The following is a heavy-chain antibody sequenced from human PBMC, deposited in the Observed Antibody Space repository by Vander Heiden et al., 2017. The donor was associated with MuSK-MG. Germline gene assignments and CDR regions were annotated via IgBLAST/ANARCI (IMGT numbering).Heavy chain of an antibody. Sequence: QVQLVESGGGVVQPGGSLRLSCSASGFPFSTYALYLVRQAPGKGLEWVAFISYDGNYKNYADSARGRFTISRDDSKNTLYLQMNSLTVEDTAVYHWAKDVGYEKQEYYFDYWGQGNLVTVSS. CDR3: AKDVGYEKQEYYFDY. V-gene: IGHV3-30*18. J-gene: IGHJ4*02. CDR1: GFPFSTYA. CDR2: ISYDGNYK. D-gene: IGHD2-2*01.